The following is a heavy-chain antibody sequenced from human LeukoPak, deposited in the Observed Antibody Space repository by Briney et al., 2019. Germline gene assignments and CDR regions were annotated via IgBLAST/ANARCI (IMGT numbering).Heavy chain of an antibody. CDR2: IYESGST. V-gene: IGHV4-39*07. D-gene: IGHD3-3*01. Sequence: SETLSLTCTVSGGSISSSSYYWGWIRQPPGKGLEWIGSIYESGSTYYNPSLKSRITISVDTSKNQFSLKLSSVTAADTAMYYCARDITIFGVVANNWFDPWGQGTLVIVSS. J-gene: IGHJ5*02. CDR1: GGSISSSSYY. CDR3: ARDITIFGVVANNWFDP.